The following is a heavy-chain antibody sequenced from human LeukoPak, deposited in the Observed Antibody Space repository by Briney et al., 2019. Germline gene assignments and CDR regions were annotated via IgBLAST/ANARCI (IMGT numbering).Heavy chain of an antibody. Sequence: GGSLRLSCAASGFTFSSYAMSWVRQAPGKGLEWVSAMSGSGGSTYYADSVKGRFTISRDNSKNTLYLQMNSLRAEDTAVYYCAKTTVQAAEGMYYYDSSGYLAHFDYWGKGTLVTVSS. CDR1: GFTFSSYA. D-gene: IGHD3-22*01. V-gene: IGHV3-23*01. CDR3: AKTTVQAAEGMYYYDSSGYLAHFDY. J-gene: IGHJ4*02. CDR2: MSGSGGST.